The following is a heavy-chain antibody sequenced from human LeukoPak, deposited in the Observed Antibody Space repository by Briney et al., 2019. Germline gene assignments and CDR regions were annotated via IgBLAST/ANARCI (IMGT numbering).Heavy chain of an antibody. CDR1: GFTFSSDA. V-gene: IGHV3-30-3*01. CDR3: ARSNPGDYTLHLIDS. Sequence: GGSLRLSCSASGFTFSSDAMHWVRQAPGKGLEWVGVISHDGSNRYCTDSVKGRFFISRDNSRSTLYLQMNSLRPEDTAVYYCARSNPGDYTLHLIDSWGQGTLVTVST. CDR2: ISHDGSNR. D-gene: IGHD4-17*01. J-gene: IGHJ4*02.